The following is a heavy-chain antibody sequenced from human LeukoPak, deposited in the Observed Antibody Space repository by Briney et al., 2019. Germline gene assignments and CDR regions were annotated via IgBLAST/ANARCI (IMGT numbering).Heavy chain of an antibody. Sequence: SQTLSLTCTVSGGSISSGSYYWSWIRQHPGKGLEWIGYIHYSGSSYYNPSLKSRVSISVDTSKNQLSLKLSSVTAADTAVYYCVRDAWDVSRNFDKAQGFDPWGQGTLVTVSS. D-gene: IGHD3-9*01. CDR2: IHYSGSS. J-gene: IGHJ5*02. CDR3: VRDAWDVSRNFDKAQGFDP. CDR1: GGSISSGSYY. V-gene: IGHV4-31*03.